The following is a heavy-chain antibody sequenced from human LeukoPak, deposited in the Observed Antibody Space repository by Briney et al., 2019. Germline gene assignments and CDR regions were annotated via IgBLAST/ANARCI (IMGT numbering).Heavy chain of an antibody. CDR3: ARESYNWNEGSDY. J-gene: IGHJ4*02. CDR2: ISSSSSYI. CDR1: GFTFSSYS. Sequence: GGSLRLSCAASGFTFSSYSMNWVRQAPGKGLEWVSSISSSSSYIYYADSVMGRFTISRDNAKNSLYLQMNSLRAEDTAVYYCARESYNWNEGSDYWGQGTLVTVSS. V-gene: IGHV3-21*01. D-gene: IGHD1-1*01.